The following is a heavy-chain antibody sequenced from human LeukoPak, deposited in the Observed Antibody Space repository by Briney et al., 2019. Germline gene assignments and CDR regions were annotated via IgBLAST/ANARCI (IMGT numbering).Heavy chain of an antibody. D-gene: IGHD3-22*01. Sequence: PGASVKVSCTASGYTFTSYDINWVRQATGQGLEWMGWMNPNSGNTGYAQKFQGRVTITRNTSISTAYMELSSLRSEDTAVYYCARGRDYYDSSGYYYVFDYWGQGTLVTVSS. J-gene: IGHJ4*02. CDR3: ARGRDYYDSSGYYYVFDY. CDR2: MNPNSGNT. V-gene: IGHV1-8*03. CDR1: GYTFTSYD.